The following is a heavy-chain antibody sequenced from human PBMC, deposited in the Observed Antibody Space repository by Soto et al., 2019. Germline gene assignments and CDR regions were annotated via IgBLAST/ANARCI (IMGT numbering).Heavy chain of an antibody. Sequence: PSQTLSLTCAISGDSVSSNSAAWNWIRQSPSRGLEWLGRTYYRSKWYNDYAVSVKSRITINPDTSKNQFSLQLNSVTPEDTAVYYCARVRDNYDILTGYYIGGMDVWGQGTTVTVSS. D-gene: IGHD3-9*01. V-gene: IGHV6-1*01. CDR1: GDSVSSNSAA. J-gene: IGHJ6*02. CDR2: TYYRSKWYN. CDR3: ARVRDNYDILTGYYIGGMDV.